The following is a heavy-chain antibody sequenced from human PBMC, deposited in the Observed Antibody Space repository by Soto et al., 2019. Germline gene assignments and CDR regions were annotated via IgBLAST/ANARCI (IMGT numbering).Heavy chain of an antibody. V-gene: IGHV4-59*01. Sequence: LPETLSLTCTVSVSPISSYYWSWIRQPPGKGPEWIGYIYYSGSTNYNPSLKRRVTISVDTSKNQFSLKLGSVTAADTAVYYCARERCSSTSCYGDAFDIWGQGTMVTVS. J-gene: IGHJ3*02. CDR3: ARERCSSTSCYGDAFDI. CDR1: VSPISSYY. D-gene: IGHD2-2*01. CDR2: IYYSGST.